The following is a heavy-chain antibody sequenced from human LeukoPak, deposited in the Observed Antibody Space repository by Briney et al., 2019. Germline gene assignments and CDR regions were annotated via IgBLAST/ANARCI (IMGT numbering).Heavy chain of an antibody. V-gene: IGHV1-18*01. CDR3: ARDVRIVGAPDY. CDR1: GYTLTTYP. Sequence: ASVKVSCKASGYTLTTYPINWVRQAPGQGLEWMGWISAYNGNTNYAQKLQGRVTMTTDTSTSTAYMELRSLRSDDTAVYYCARDVRIVGAPDYWGQGTLVTVSS. J-gene: IGHJ4*02. D-gene: IGHD1-26*01. CDR2: ISAYNGNT.